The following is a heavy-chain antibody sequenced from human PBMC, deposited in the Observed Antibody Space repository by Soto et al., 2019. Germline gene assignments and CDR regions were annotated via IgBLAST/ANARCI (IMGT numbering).Heavy chain of an antibody. V-gene: IGHV1-46*01. CDR2: INPSGGST. J-gene: IGHJ6*02. D-gene: IGHD5-18*01. Sequence: GASVKVSCKASGYTFTSYYMHWVRQAPGQGLEWMGIINPSGGSTSYAQKVQGRVTMTTDTSTSTAYMELRSLRSDDTAVYYCARGSYGYYNYFGMDVWGQGTTVTVSS. CDR3: ARGSYGYYNYFGMDV. CDR1: GYTFTSYY.